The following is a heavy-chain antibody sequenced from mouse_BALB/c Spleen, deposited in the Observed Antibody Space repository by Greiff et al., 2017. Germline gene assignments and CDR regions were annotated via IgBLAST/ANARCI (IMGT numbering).Heavy chain of an antibody. V-gene: IGHV1-12*01. J-gene: IGHJ3*01. CDR2: IYPGNGDT. D-gene: IGHD2-1*01. Sequence: QVQLQQPGAELVKPGASVKMSCKASGYTFTSYNMHWVKQTPGQGLEWIGAIYPGNGDTSYNQKFKGKATLTADKSSSTAYMQLSSLTSEDSAVYYCAREEVYYGNYVPYWGQGTLVTVSA. CDR1: GYTFTSYN. CDR3: AREEVYYGNYVPY.